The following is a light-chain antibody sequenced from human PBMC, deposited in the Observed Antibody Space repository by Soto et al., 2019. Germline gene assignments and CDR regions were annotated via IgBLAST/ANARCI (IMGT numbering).Light chain of an antibody. CDR1: QGIRNF. CDR3: HKYSNGPV. V-gene: IGKV1-27*01. CDR2: AAS. Sequence: DIQMTQSPTSLSASVGDRVTITCRASQGIRNFVAWYQQKPGKAPKLLIYAASTLQSGVPSRFSGSGSGTDFTLTINSRLQADVATYSYHKYSNGPVFGPGTKVEIK. J-gene: IGKJ3*01.